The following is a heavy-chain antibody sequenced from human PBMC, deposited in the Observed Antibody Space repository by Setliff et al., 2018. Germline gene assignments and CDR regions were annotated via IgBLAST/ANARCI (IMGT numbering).Heavy chain of an antibody. V-gene: IGHV4-34*01. D-gene: IGHD3-3*01. CDR2: INRSGST. Sequence: PSETLSLTCTVYGGSFSDYYWGWVRQPPGKGLEWIGEINRSGSTNYIPSLKSRLTISVDTSKNQFSLKLSSVTAADTAMYYCRFWSGYYKNDYWGQGTLVTVSS. CDR3: RFWSGYYKNDY. J-gene: IGHJ4*02. CDR1: GGSFSDYY.